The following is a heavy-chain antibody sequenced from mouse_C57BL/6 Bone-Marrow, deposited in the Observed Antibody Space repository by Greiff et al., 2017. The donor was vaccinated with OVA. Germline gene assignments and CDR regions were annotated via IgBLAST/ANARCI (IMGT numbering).Heavy chain of an antibody. V-gene: IGHV1-80*01. Sequence: QVQLQQSGAELVKPGASVKISCKASGYAFSSYWMNWVKQRPGKGLEWIGQIYPGDGDTTYNGKFKGKATLTADKSSSTAYMQLSSLTSEDSAVYFCARRRYYGSWYFDVGGTGTTVTVSS. CDR3: ARRRYYGSWYFDV. D-gene: IGHD1-1*01. CDR1: GYAFSSYW. CDR2: IYPGDGDT. J-gene: IGHJ1*03.